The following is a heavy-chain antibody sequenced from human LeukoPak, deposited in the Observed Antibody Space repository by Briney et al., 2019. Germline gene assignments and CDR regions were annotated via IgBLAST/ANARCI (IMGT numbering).Heavy chain of an antibody. V-gene: IGHV4-59*01. CDR2: IYHSGST. D-gene: IGHD3-3*01. Sequence: SETLSLTCTVSGGSISDYYWNWIRQPPGKGLAWIGYIYHSGSTNDNPSLKSRVTMSVDTAKNQFSLKLRSVTAADTAVYYCARGDFCSKSNCYLRPMDVWGKGTTVTVSS. CDR1: GGSISDYY. J-gene: IGHJ6*03. CDR3: ARGDFCSKSNCYLRPMDV.